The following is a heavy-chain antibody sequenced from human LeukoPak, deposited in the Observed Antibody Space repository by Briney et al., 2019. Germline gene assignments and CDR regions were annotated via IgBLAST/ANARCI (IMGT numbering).Heavy chain of an antibody. CDR1: GGTFSSYA. CDR2: IIPIFGTA. V-gene: IGHV1-69*05. J-gene: IGHJ6*04. Sequence: SSVKVSCKSSGGTFSSYAISWVRQAPGQGLEWMGRIIPIFGTANYAQKFQGRVTITTDESTSTAYMELSSLRSEDTAVYYCAREEGVRGVPSPMDVWGKGTTVTVSS. CDR3: AREEGVRGVPSPMDV. D-gene: IGHD3-10*01.